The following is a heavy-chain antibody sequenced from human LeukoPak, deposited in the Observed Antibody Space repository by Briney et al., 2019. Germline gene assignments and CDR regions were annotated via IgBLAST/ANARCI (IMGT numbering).Heavy chain of an antibody. CDR1: GGSISSYY. D-gene: IGHD3-16*01. Sequence: SETLSLTCTVSGGSISSYYWSWIRQPAGKGLEWIGRIYTSGSTNYNPSLKSRVTMSVDTSKNQFSLKLSSVTAADTAVYYCARSAIMITFGGVNVDWFDPWGQGTLVTVSS. V-gene: IGHV4-4*07. CDR2: IYTSGST. CDR3: ARSAIMITFGGVNVDWFDP. J-gene: IGHJ5*02.